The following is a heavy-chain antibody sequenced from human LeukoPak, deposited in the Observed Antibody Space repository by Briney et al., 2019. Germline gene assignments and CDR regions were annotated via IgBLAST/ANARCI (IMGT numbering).Heavy chain of an antibody. D-gene: IGHD4-23*01. CDR1: GGTFSSYA. CDR2: IIPIFGTA. CDR3: ARGHSGGSYFDY. J-gene: IGHJ4*02. Sequence: SVKVSCKASGGTFSSYAISWVRQAPGQGLEWMGGIIPIFGTANYAQKFQGRVTITADKSTSTAYMELSNLRSEDTAVYYCARGHSGGSYFDYWGQGTLVTVSS. V-gene: IGHV1-69*06.